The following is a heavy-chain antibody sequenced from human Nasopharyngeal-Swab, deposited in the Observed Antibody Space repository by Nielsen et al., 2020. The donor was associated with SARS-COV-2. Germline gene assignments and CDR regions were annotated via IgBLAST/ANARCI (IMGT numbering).Heavy chain of an antibody. Sequence: GESLKISCAASGFTFSSYAMSWVRQAPGKGLEWVSAISGSGGSTYYADSVKGRFTISRDNSKNTLYLQMNSLRAEDTAVYYCAKKLENILRYFDWLLDAFDIWGQGTMATVSS. D-gene: IGHD3-9*01. CDR3: AKKLENILRYFDWLLDAFDI. CDR1: GFTFSSYA. CDR2: ISGSGGST. V-gene: IGHV3-23*01. J-gene: IGHJ3*02.